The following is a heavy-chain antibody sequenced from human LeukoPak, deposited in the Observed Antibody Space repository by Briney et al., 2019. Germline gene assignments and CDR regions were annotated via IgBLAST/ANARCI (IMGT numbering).Heavy chain of an antibody. V-gene: IGHV3-30-3*01. D-gene: IGHD6-13*01. J-gene: IGHJ4*02. Sequence: GGSLRLSCAASGFTFNDYAMYWVRQTPGKGLEWGTLISYDGYDKSYADSVRVRFTISRDNSKNRLYLQMDSLRSEDTAVYYCARDFFPIVDSSWYEIGYWGQGTLVTVSS. CDR1: GFTFNDYA. CDR3: ARDFFPIVDSSWYEIGY. CDR2: ISYDGYDK.